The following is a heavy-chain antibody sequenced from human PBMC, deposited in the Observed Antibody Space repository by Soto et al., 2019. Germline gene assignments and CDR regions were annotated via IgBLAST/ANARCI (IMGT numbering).Heavy chain of an antibody. CDR3: ARYLAVGLVDY. CDR2: ISAYNGNT. J-gene: IGHJ4*02. CDR1: GYTFTSYG. D-gene: IGHD6-19*01. Sequence: QVQLVQSGAEVKKPGASVKVSCKASGYTFTSYGISWVRQAPGQGLEWMGWISAYNGNTKYAQKLQGRVTMTTDTSTSTAYMEVRSLTADDTAVDYCARYLAVGLVDYWGQGTLVTVSS. V-gene: IGHV1-18*01.